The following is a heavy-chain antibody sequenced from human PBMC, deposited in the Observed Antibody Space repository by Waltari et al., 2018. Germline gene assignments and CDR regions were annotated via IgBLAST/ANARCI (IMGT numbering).Heavy chain of an antibody. CDR3: ARHSSSWRNYNYYYMDV. Sequence: QLQLQESGPGLVKPSETLSLTCTVSGGSISSSSYYWGWIRQPPGKGLEWIGSIYYSGSTYYNPSLKSRVTISVDTSKNQFSLKLSSVTAADTAVYYCARHSSSWRNYNYYYMDVWGKGTTVTVSS. D-gene: IGHD6-13*01. J-gene: IGHJ6*03. V-gene: IGHV4-39*01. CDR2: IYYSGST. CDR1: GGSISSSSYY.